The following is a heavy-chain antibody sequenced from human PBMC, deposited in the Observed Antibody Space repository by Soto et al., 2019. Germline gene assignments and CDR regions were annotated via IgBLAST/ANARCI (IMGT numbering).Heavy chain of an antibody. CDR3: ARLGGYYQAFDN. Sequence: SETLSLTCTVSGGSIRDYYWSWIRQPPGKGLEWIGYIYYTGTTTYNPSLKSRLSISEDTSKNQFSLKLSSVTSADAAVYYCARLGGYYQAFDNWGQGTLVTVSS. CDR2: IYYTGTT. J-gene: IGHJ4*02. CDR1: GGSIRDYY. V-gene: IGHV4-59*08. D-gene: IGHD3-22*01.